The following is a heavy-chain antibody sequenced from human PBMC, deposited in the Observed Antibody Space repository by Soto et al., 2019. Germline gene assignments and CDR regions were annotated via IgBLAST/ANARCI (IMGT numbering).Heavy chain of an antibody. V-gene: IGHV3-23*01. D-gene: IGHD1-1*01. Sequence: EVQLLESGGHVVQPGESLRLSCTGSGFSFFSYAMSWVRQAPGKGLEWVSTISGSGGHTYYADSVKGRFVVSRDNAKNTVYLHMSSLTGEDTAVYFCAKDYWNPRYFDNWGQGTLVTVSS. CDR2: ISGSGGHT. J-gene: IGHJ4*02. CDR1: GFSFFSYA. CDR3: AKDYWNPRYFDN.